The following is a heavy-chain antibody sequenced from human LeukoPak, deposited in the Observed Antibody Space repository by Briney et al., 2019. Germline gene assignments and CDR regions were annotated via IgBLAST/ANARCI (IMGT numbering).Heavy chain of an antibody. CDR2: INPNSDGT. CDR1: RYTLTGYY. J-gene: IGHJ3*01. V-gene: IGHV1-2*02. Sequence: ASVKVSCKASRYTLTGYYLHWVRQAPGQGLEWMGWINPNSDGTNYAQNFQGRVTMTRDTSISTAYMDLSRLRSDDTAVYYCARDVGGSFFRDAFDFWGQGTMVTLSS. CDR3: ARDVGGSFFRDAFDF. D-gene: IGHD1-26*01.